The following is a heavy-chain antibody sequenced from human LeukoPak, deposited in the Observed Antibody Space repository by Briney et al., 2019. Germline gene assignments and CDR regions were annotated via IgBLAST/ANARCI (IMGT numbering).Heavy chain of an antibody. V-gene: IGHV4-59*01. CDR3: ARDARYSSSPHDAFDI. CDR1: GGSISSYY. Sequence: PSETLSLTCTVSGGSISSYYWSWIRQPPGEGLEWIGYIYYTGSTNYNPSLQSRVTISVDTSKTQFSLKLSSVTAADTAVYYCARDARYSSSPHDAFDIWGQGTKVTVSS. CDR2: IYYTGST. D-gene: IGHD6-6*01. J-gene: IGHJ3*02.